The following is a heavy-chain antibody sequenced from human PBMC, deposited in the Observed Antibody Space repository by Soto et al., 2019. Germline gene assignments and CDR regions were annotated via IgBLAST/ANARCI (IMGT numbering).Heavy chain of an antibody. CDR2: IISIFGTA. J-gene: IGHJ4*02. CDR3: ARRDYDSSGYYDLGY. V-gene: IGHV1-69*12. Sequence: QVQLVQSGAEVKKPGSSVKVSCKASGGTFSSYAISWVRQAPGQGLEWMGGIISIFGTADYAQKFQGRVTSTADESTSTAYMGLSSLSSEDTAGYDCARRDYDSSGYYDLGYWGQGTLVTVSS. CDR1: GGTFSSYA. D-gene: IGHD3-22*01.